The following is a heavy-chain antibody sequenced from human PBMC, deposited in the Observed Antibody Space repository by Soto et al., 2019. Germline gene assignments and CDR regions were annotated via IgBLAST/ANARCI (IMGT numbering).Heavy chain of an antibody. J-gene: IGHJ4*02. V-gene: IGHV4-59*11. CDR1: GGSINNHY. CDR2: IYYTGST. Sequence: QVHLQESGPGLVKPSETLSLTCTVSGGSINNHYLSWIRQPPGKGLEWIGYIYYTGSTNYNPSLKSRVTMSMDTSKNQFSLNLTSLTAADTAIYYCARANWYSEYWGQGTLITVSS. CDR3: ARANWYSEY. D-gene: IGHD7-27*01.